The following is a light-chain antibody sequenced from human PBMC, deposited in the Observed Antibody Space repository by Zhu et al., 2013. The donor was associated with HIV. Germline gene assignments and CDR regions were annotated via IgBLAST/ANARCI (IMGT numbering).Light chain of an antibody. CDR3: QQYSNSPTT. V-gene: IGKV3-20*01. Sequence: EIVLTQSPGTLSLSPGERATLSCRASQSVRSTSLAWYQQKPGQSPRLLISAASKRAAGIPDRFSGSGSGTQFTLTISRLQPEDFAVYYCQQYSNSPTTFGQGTRLEI. CDR2: AAS. CDR1: QSVRSTS. J-gene: IGKJ2*01.